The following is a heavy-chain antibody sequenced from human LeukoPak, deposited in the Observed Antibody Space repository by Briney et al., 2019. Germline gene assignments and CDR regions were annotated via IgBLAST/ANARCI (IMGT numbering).Heavy chain of an antibody. CDR1: GGSISSYY. CDR3: VRHSPYGDYFDY. CDR2: IYYSGST. Sequence: SETLSLTCTVSGGSISSYYWSWIRQPPGKGLEWIGYIYYSGSTNYNPSLKSRVTISVDTSKNQFSLKLSSVTAADTAVYYCVRHSPYGDYFDYWGQGTLVTVSS. V-gene: IGHV4-59*08. D-gene: IGHD4-17*01. J-gene: IGHJ4*02.